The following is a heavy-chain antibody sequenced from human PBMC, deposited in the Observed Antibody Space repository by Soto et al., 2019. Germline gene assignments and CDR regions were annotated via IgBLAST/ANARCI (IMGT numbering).Heavy chain of an antibody. D-gene: IGHD2-2*01. CDR3: ARARTNIVVVPAARLDY. CDR2: IYYSGST. CDR1: GGSISSGGYY. Sequence: SETLSLTCTVSGGSISSGGYYWSWIRQHPGKGLEWIGYIYYSGSTYYNPSLKSRVTISVDTSKNQLSLKLSSVTAADTAVYYCARARTNIVVVPAARLDYWGQGTLVTVSS. V-gene: IGHV4-31*03. J-gene: IGHJ4*02.